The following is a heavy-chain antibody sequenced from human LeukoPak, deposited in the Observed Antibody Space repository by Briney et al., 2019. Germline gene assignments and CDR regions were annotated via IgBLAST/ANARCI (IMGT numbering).Heavy chain of an antibody. CDR3: ARSRIAVAGTCHFDY. Sequence: SETLSLTCTVSGGSISSYYWSWIRQPPGKGLEWIGYIYYSGSTNYNPSLKSRVTISVDTSKNQFSLKLSSVTAADTAVYYCARSRIAVAGTCHFDYWGQGTLVTVSP. V-gene: IGHV4-59*08. CDR1: GGSISSYY. J-gene: IGHJ4*02. D-gene: IGHD6-19*01. CDR2: IYYSGST.